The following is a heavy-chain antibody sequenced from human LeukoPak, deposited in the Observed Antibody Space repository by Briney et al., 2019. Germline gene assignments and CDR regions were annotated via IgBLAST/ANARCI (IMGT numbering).Heavy chain of an antibody. V-gene: IGHV1-18*01. Sequence: ASVKVSCKASGYTFTSYGISWVRQAPGQGLEWMGWISAYNGNTNYAQKLQGRVTMTTDTSTSTAYMELRSLRSDDTAVYYCAKDAYYYDSSGYYYTVRYFQHWGQGTLVTVSS. J-gene: IGHJ1*01. CDR3: AKDAYYYDSSGYYYTVRYFQH. CDR2: ISAYNGNT. D-gene: IGHD3-22*01. CDR1: GYTFTSYG.